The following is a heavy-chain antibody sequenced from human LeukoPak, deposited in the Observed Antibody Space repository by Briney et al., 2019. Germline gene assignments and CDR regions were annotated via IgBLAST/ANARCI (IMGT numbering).Heavy chain of an antibody. J-gene: IGHJ3*02. CDR1: GGSFSGYY. V-gene: IGHV4-34*01. Sequence: PSETLSLTCAVYGGSFSGYYWSWLRQPPGKGLEWIGEINHSGSTNYNPSLKSRVTISVDTSKNQFSLKLSSVTAADTAVYYCARVGYCSSTSCRDAFDIWGQGTMVTVSS. CDR3: ARVGYCSSTSCRDAFDI. CDR2: INHSGST. D-gene: IGHD2-2*01.